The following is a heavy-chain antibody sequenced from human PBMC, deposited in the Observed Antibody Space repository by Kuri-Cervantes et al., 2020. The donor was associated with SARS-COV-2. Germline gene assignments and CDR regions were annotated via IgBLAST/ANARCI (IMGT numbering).Heavy chain of an antibody. CDR3: ARDNGLLWFGELSSYYYGMDV. J-gene: IGHJ6*02. Sequence: GGSLRLSCEASGFTFSSYSMNWVRQAPGKGLEWVSSTSSSSSYIYYADSVKDRFTISRDNSKNTLYLQMNSLRAEDTAVYYCARDNGLLWFGELSSYYYGMDVWGQGTTVTVSS. CDR1: GFTFSSYS. V-gene: IGHV3-21*01. CDR2: TSSSSSYI. D-gene: IGHD3-10*01.